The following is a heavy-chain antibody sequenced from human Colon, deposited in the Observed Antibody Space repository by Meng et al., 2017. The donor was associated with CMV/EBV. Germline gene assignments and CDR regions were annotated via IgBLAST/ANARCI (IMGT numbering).Heavy chain of an antibody. CDR1: GFTFSTYE. V-gene: IGHV3-48*03. J-gene: IGHJ4*02. CDR2: NSSDGRTI. CDR3: ARSGYNYGSGFDY. D-gene: IGHD5-18*01. Sequence: GESLKISCVGSGFTFSTYEFNWVRQAPGKGLEWVSYNSSDGRTIYYADSVKGRFTTSRDNARDSLYLQMNSLRAEDTAVYYCARSGYNYGSGFDYWGQGTLVTVSS.